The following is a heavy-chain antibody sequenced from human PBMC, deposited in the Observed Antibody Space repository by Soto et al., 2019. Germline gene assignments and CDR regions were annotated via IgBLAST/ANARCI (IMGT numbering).Heavy chain of an antibody. J-gene: IGHJ4*02. CDR3: ARLGDTAMVVFDY. CDR2: IYPGDSDT. V-gene: IGHV5-51*01. CDR1: GYSFTSYW. Sequence: GESLKISCKGSGYSFTSYWIGWVRQMPGKGLEWMGIIYPGDSDTRYSPSFQGQVTISADKSVSTAYLQWSSLKVSDTAMYYCARLGDTAMVVFDYWGQGTLVTVSS. D-gene: IGHD5-18*01.